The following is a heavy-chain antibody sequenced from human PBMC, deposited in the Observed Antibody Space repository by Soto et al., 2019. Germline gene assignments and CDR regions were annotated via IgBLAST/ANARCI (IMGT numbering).Heavy chain of an antibody. CDR3: GREDSIIIPSVSDV. Sequence: GGSLRLSCAVSGFYFNNYGINWVRQPPGKGLEWVSSVSKSGYTCYSDSVKGRFTISRDNAKNSVSLQMNSLRAEDTAVYYCGREDSIIIPSVSDVWGQGTLVTVSS. D-gene: IGHD3-22*01. J-gene: IGHJ4*02. CDR2: VSKSGYT. CDR1: GFYFNNYG. V-gene: IGHV3-21*01.